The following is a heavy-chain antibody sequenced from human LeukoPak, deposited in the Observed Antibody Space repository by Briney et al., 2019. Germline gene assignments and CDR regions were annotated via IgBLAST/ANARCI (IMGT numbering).Heavy chain of an antibody. D-gene: IGHD6-13*01. V-gene: IGHV4-34*01. CDR3: ARGSTPPRYSSSPTGFDYWAKRSASRYSSSPTGFDY. CDR2: INHSGST. CDR1: GFTFSSYE. J-gene: IGHJ4*02. Sequence: LRLSCAASGFTFSSYEMNWVRQPPGKGLEWIGEINHSGSTNYNPSLKSRVTISVDTSKNQFSLKLSSVTAADTAVYYCARGSTPPRYSSSPTGFDYWAKRSASRYSSSPTGFDYWGQGTLVTVSS.